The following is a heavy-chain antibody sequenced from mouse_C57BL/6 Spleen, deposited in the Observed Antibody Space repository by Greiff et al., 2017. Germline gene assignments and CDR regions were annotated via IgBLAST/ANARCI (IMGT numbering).Heavy chain of an antibody. Sequence: EVQLQQSGTVLARPGASVKMSCKTSGYTFTSYWMHWVKQRPGQGLEWIGAIYPGNSDTSYNQKVKGKAKLTAVTSASTAYMELSSLTNEDSAVYYCTRGENDGYYVRDFDYWGQGTTLTVSS. V-gene: IGHV1-5*01. CDR3: TRGENDGYYVRDFDY. CDR1: GYTFTSYW. D-gene: IGHD2-3*01. J-gene: IGHJ2*01. CDR2: IYPGNSDT.